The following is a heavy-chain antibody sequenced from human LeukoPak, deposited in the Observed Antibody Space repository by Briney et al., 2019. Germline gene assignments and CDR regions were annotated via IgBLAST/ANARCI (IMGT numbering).Heavy chain of an antibody. Sequence: TSETLSLTCAVSGGSISRYYWTWIRQPPGKALEWIGYISYSGSTNYNPSLKSRVTVSVDTSKNQFSLKLSSVTAADTAMYYCAGWAYDSSGYRLDYWGQGTLVTVSS. V-gene: IGHV4-59*01. D-gene: IGHD3-22*01. CDR3: AGWAYDSSGYRLDY. CDR2: ISYSGST. CDR1: GGSISRYY. J-gene: IGHJ4*02.